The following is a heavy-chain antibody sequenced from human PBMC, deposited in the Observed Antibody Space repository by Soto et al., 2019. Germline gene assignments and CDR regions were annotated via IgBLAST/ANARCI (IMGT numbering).Heavy chain of an antibody. CDR3: ARRGPNWFDP. CDR2: IYYSGST. V-gene: IGHV4-31*03. J-gene: IGHJ5*02. Sequence: QVQLQEWGPGLVKPSRTVSLTCTVSGGSISSGGYYWSRIRQHPGKGLEWIGYIYYSGSTYYNPSLKSRVTISVDTSKNQFSLKLSSVTAADTAVYYCARRGPNWFDPWGQGTLVTVSS. CDR1: GGSISSGGYY.